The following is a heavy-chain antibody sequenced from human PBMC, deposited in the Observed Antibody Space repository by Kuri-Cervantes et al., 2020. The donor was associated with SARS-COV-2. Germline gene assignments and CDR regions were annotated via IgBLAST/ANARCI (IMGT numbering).Heavy chain of an antibody. CDR2: ILSEGSDK. V-gene: IGHV3-33*08. J-gene: IGHJ5*02. CDR3: ARDRALAPNQLNWLDP. Sequence: GGSLRLSCAASGFTFSYHGMHWVRQAPGKGLEWVAVILSEGSDKYYADSVKGRFTISRDNSKNTLYLQMNSLRAEDTAVYYCARDRALAPNQLNWLDPWGQGTLVTVSS. CDR1: GFTFSYHG. D-gene: IGHD1-14*01.